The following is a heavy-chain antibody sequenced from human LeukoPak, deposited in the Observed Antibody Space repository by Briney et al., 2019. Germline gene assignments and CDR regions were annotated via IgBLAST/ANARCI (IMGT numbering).Heavy chain of an antibody. D-gene: IGHD3-3*01. CDR2: IPYDGSNK. J-gene: IGHJ4*02. CDR3: ARNYDFWSGPYSSGY. V-gene: IGHV3-30-3*01. CDR1: GFTFSSYA. Sequence: GGSLRLSCAASGFTFSSYAMHWVRQAPGKGLEWVAVIPYDGSNKYYADSVKGRFTISRDNSKNTLYLQMNSLRAEDTAVYYCARNYDFWSGPYSSGYWGQGTLVTVSS.